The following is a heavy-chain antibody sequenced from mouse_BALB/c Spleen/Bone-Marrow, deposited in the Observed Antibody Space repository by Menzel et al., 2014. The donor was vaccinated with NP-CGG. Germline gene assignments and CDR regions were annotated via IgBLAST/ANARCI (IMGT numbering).Heavy chain of an antibody. CDR1: GYSFTTYW. D-gene: IGHD1-1*01. V-gene: IGHV1S82*01. J-gene: IGHJ3*01. Sequence: QVQLKQSGTEVVRPGASVKLSCKASGYSFTTYWMNWVKQRPGQGLEWIGMIHPSDSETRLNQKFKDKATLTVDESSSTAYMQIKRARSEDSPLYFCAREKNYYVVSSFSYWGHETLVTVSA. CDR2: IHPSDSET. CDR3: AREKNYYVVSSFSY.